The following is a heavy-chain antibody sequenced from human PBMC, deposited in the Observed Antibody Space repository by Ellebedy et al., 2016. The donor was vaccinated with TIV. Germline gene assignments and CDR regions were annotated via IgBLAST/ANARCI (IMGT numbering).Heavy chain of an antibody. D-gene: IGHD6-19*01. Sequence: MPSETLSLTCSVSGGSISPYYWSWIRQPPGKGLEWIAYISYSGNTNYNPSLQSRVTISVDASKNQFSLKLTSVTPADTAVYYCARDRKARWLANFDYWGQGTLVTVSS. CDR3: ARDRKARWLANFDY. CDR1: GGSISPYY. V-gene: IGHV4-59*01. CDR2: ISYSGNT. J-gene: IGHJ4*02.